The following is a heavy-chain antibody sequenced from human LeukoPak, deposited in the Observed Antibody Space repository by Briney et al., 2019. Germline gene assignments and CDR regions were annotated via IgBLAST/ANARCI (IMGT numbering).Heavy chain of an antibody. V-gene: IGHV1-18*01. CDR1: GYTFTSYG. J-gene: IGHJ4*02. D-gene: IGHD3-22*01. CDR2: ISAYNGNT. CDR3: AQLFHDSSGYAFDY. Sequence: GASVKVSCKASGYTFTSYGISWVRQAPGQGLEWMGWISAYNGNTNYAQKLQGRVTMTTDTSTSTAYMELRSLRSDDTAVYYCAQLFHDSSGYAFDYWGQGTLVTVSS.